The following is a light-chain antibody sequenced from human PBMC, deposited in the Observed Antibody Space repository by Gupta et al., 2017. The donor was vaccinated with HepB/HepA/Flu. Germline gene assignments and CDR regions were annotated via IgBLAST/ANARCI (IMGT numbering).Light chain of an antibody. CDR3: SAWDSNLSAWV. J-gene: IGLJ3*02. CDR2: RNN. Sequence: QAGLTQPPSVSKGLRQTATLTCTGNSNDVGNQGAAWLQQIKGHPPKLLSDRNNNRPSGISERFSASRSGNTASLTISGLQPEDEADYYCSAWDSNLSAWVFGGGTKLTVL. CDR1: SNDVGNQG. V-gene: IGLV10-54*04.